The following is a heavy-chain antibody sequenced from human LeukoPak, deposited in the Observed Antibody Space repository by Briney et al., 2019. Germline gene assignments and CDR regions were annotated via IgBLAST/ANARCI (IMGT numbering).Heavy chain of an antibody. CDR3: ARDGYSGYEGWFDP. J-gene: IGHJ5*02. CDR1: GYTLTELS. Sequence: ASVKVSCKVSGYTLTELSMHWVRQAPGKGLEWMGWINPNSGGTNYAQKFQGRVTMTRDTSISTAYMELSRLRSDDTAVYYCARDGYSGYEGWFDPWGQGTLVTVSS. V-gene: IGHV1-2*02. D-gene: IGHD5-12*01. CDR2: INPNSGGT.